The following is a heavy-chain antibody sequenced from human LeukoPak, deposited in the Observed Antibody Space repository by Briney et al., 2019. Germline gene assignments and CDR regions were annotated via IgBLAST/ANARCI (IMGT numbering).Heavy chain of an antibody. CDR3: ARDLNPHSSGWYDY. V-gene: IGHV3-30*04. CDR2: ISYDGSNK. CDR1: GFTFSSYA. D-gene: IGHD6-19*01. J-gene: IGHJ4*02. Sequence: GGSLRLSCAASGFTFSSYAMHWVRQAPGKGLEWVAVISYDGSNKYYADSVKGRFTISRDNSKNTLYLQMNSLRAEDTAVYYCARDLNPHSSGWYDYWGQGTLVTVSS.